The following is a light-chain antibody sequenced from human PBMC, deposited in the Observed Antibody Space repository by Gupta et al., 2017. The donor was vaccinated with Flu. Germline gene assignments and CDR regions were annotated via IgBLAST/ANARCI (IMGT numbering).Light chain of an antibody. Sequence: TLPPATLSLSPGERATLSCRAGQSVSTYLAWYQQKPGQAPRLLIYDASNRATGIPPRFSGSGSGTDFTLTISSLEAEDFGVYYCGQRSDWPRTFGGGTKVEIK. CDR1: QSVSTY. CDR2: DAS. V-gene: IGKV3-11*01. CDR3: GQRSDWPRT. J-gene: IGKJ4*01.